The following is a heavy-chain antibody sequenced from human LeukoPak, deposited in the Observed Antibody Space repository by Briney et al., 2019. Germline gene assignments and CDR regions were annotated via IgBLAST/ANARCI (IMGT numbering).Heavy chain of an antibody. CDR3: ARGLAVAGTFDY. V-gene: IGHV3-21*01. CDR2: ISSSSSYI. Sequence: GGSLRLSCAASGFSFSSYSMNWVRQAPGKGLEWVSSISSSSSYIFYADSVKGRFTISRDNAKNSLYLQMSSLRAEDTAVYYCARGLAVAGTFDYWGQGTLVTVSS. D-gene: IGHD6-19*01. CDR1: GFSFSSYS. J-gene: IGHJ4*02.